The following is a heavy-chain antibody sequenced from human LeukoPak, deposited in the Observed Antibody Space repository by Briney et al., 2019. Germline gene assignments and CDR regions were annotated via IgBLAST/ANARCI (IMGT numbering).Heavy chain of an antibody. CDR3: ARGAWNYPYYFDY. D-gene: IGHD1-7*01. CDR1: GGTFSSYT. J-gene: IGHJ4*02. CDR2: ISPILGIA. V-gene: IGHV1-69*02. Sequence: ASVKVSCKASGGTFSSYTISWVRQAPGRGLEWVGRISPILGIANYAQKFQGRVTITADKSTSTAYMELSSLRSEDTAVYYCARGAWNYPYYFDYWGQGTLVTVSS.